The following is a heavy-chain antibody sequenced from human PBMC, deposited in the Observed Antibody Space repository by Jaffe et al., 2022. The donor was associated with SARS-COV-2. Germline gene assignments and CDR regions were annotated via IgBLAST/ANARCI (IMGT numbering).Heavy chain of an antibody. CDR1: GGSISSGSYY. D-gene: IGHD6-13*01. Sequence: QVQLQESGPGLVKPSQTLSLTCTVSGGSISSGSYYWSWIRQPAGKGLEWIGRIYTSGSTNYNPSLKSRVTISVDTSKNQFSLKLSSVTAADTAVYYCARECSSWYCSYYYGMDVWGQGTTVTVSS. CDR2: IYTSGST. CDR3: ARECSSWYCSYYYGMDV. V-gene: IGHV4-61*02. J-gene: IGHJ6*02.